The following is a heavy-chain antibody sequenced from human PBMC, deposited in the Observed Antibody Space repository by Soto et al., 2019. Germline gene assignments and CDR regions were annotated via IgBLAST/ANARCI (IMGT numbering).Heavy chain of an antibody. CDR2: ISGSGDST. CDR3: AKRGAGHYFDY. Sequence: EVQLLESGGGLVQPGGSLRLSCAASGFTFSSYAMSWVRQAPGKGLEWVSVISGSGDSTYYADSVNGRLTISRDNAKNTLYLQMNSLRAEDTAVYNCAKRGAGHYFDYWGQGTLVTVSS. V-gene: IGHV3-23*01. CDR1: GFTFSSYA. J-gene: IGHJ4*02. D-gene: IGHD6-19*01.